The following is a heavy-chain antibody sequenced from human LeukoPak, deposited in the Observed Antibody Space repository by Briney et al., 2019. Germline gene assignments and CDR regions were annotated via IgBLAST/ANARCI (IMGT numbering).Heavy chain of an antibody. CDR1: RFTFSSYG. V-gene: IGHV3-23*01. D-gene: IGHD1-26*01. J-gene: IGHJ4*02. CDR2: ISGSGGST. Sequence: GGTLRLSCAASRFTFSSYGMSWVRQAPGKGLEWVSAISGSGGSTYYADSVKGRFTISRDNSKNTLYLQMNSLRAEDTAVYYCAKDFVGATLNYFDYWGQGTLVTVSS. CDR3: AKDFVGATLNYFDY.